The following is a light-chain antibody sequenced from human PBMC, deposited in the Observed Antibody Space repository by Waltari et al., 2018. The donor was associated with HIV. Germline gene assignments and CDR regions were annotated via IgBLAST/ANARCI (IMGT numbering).Light chain of an antibody. V-gene: IGLV2-14*03. Sequence: QSALTQPASVSGSPGQSITISCTGSRNDVGGYNYVSWYQQHPGQAPRLMIYDVSTRPSGVSDRFSGSKSGDTASLTISGLQPEDEADYYCESYTSTSVWVFGGGTRLTVL. CDR1: RNDVGGYNY. J-gene: IGLJ3*02. CDR2: DVS. CDR3: ESYTSTSVWV.